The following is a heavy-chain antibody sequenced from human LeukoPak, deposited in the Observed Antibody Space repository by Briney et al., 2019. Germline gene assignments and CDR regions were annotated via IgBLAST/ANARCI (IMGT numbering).Heavy chain of an antibody. J-gene: IGHJ4*02. D-gene: IGHD3-22*01. Sequence: GGSLRLSCAASGFTVSSNYMSWVRQAPGKGLEWVSVIYSGGSTYYADSVKGRFTISRDNSKSTLYLQMNSLRAEDTAVYYCARGLVNYYDSSGYYSDYWGQGTLVTVSS. CDR2: IYSGGST. CDR3: ARGLVNYYDSSGYYSDY. V-gene: IGHV3-66*01. CDR1: GFTVSSNY.